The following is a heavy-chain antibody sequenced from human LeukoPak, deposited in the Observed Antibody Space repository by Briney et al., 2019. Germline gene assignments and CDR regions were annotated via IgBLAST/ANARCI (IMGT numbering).Heavy chain of an antibody. D-gene: IGHD3-22*01. J-gene: IGHJ4*02. V-gene: IGHV3-74*01. CDR3: ARAYYYDRNGYYYRHCLF. CDR1: GFIFTTNW. Sequence: PGGSLRLSCAASGFIFTTNWIQEGCQAPGKGLVWVSRMNGDGSITSYADSVKGRFTISRDNAKDTLYLQMNSLRVEDTAVYYCARAYYYDRNGYYYRHCLFWGRRTLVTVSS. CDR2: MNGDGSIT.